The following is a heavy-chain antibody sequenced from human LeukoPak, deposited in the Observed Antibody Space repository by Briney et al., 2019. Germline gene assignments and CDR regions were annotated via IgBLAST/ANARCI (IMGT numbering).Heavy chain of an antibody. CDR3: AKDLGWIHFAY. J-gene: IGHJ4*02. V-gene: IGHV3-64*01. Sequence: GGSLRLSCAASGFTFSSYAMHWVRQAPGKGLEYVSAISSNGGSTYYANSVKGRFTISRDNSKNTLYLQMNSLRAEDTAVYYCAKDLGWIHFAYWGQGTLVTVSS. CDR1: GFTFSSYA. CDR2: ISSNGGST. D-gene: IGHD5-18*01.